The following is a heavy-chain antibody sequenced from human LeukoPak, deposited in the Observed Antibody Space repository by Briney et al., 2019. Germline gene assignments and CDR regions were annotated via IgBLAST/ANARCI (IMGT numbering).Heavy chain of an antibody. Sequence: PSETLSLTCAVSGGSLRDHYWSWIRQVPGKGLEWIGEINDSGSTNYNPSLESRVTLSVDPSKNQFSLKMRSVTAADTSVYYCARPYCSRGSCYRDFDYWGQGTLVTVSS. D-gene: IGHD2-15*01. V-gene: IGHV4-34*01. CDR1: GGSLRDHY. CDR2: INDSGST. CDR3: ARPYCSRGSCYRDFDY. J-gene: IGHJ4*02.